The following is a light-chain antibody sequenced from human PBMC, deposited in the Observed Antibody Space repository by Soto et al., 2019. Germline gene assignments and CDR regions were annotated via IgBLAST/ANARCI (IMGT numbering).Light chain of an antibody. Sequence: DIQMTQSPSTLSASVGDRVTITCRASQSVSNYLVWYQQKPGKAPKLLIYDASSLESGVPSRFSGSGSGTDFTLSISSLLPDDFGTYYCQQYNSYSWTFGQGTKVEI. CDR1: QSVSNY. J-gene: IGKJ1*01. CDR2: DAS. V-gene: IGKV1-5*01. CDR3: QQYNSYSWT.